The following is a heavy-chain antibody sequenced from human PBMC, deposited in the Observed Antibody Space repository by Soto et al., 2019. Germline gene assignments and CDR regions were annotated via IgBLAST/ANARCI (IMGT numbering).Heavy chain of an antibody. J-gene: IGHJ6*02. Sequence: GGSLRLSCAASGFTFSSYGMHWVRQAPGKGLEWVAVISYDGSNKYYADSVKVRFTISRDNSKNKLYLQMNSLRAEDTAVYYCAKEESSSSEVPSGYYYYGMDVWGQGTTVTVSS. CDR1: GFTFSSYG. CDR2: ISYDGSNK. V-gene: IGHV3-30*18. D-gene: IGHD6-6*01. CDR3: AKEESSSSEVPSGYYYYGMDV.